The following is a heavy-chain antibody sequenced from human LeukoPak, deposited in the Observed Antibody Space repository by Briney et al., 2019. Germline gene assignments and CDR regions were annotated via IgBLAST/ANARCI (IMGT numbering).Heavy chain of an antibody. J-gene: IGHJ6*02. CDR2: FYYSGST. D-gene: IGHD3-10*01. V-gene: IGHV4-59*08. CDR1: GGSITSYY. Sequence: SETLSLTCTVSGGSITSYYWSWIRQPPGKGLEYIGYFYYSGSTNYNPSLKGRVTISADTSKNQLSLKVTSVTAADTAVYYCARGGDEVMVLGPAAHGMDVWGQGTTVTVFS. CDR3: ARGGDEVMVLGPAAHGMDV.